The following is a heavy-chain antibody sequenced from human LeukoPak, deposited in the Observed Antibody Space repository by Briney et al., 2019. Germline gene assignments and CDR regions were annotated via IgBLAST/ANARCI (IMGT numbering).Heavy chain of an antibody. J-gene: IGHJ3*02. CDR1: GYTFTSYD. Sequence: ASVKVSCKASGYTFTSYDINWVRQATGQGLEWMGLMNPNSGNTGYAQKFQGRVTMTRNTSTSKAYMELSSLRSDDTAVYYCARDIVIVPPAMEAYDIWGQGTKVTVSS. CDR3: ARDIVIVPPAMEAYDI. CDR2: MNPNSGNT. D-gene: IGHD2-2*01. V-gene: IGHV1-8*01.